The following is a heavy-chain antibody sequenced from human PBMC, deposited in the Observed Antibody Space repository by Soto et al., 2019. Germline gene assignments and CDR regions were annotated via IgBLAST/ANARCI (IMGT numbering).Heavy chain of an antibody. CDR2: IIPLFGTT. J-gene: IGHJ6*02. CDR1: GDTFKNCV. Sequence: QVQVVQSGVEVRRPGSSVKVSCKASGDTFKNCVISWVRQAPGQGLEWMGGIIPLFGTTDFAQRFKGRLTITTDESTTTAYMELSRLRSEDTATYYCAAELGFRKISVAWGQGTTVIVSS. CDR3: AAELGFRKISVA. D-gene: IGHD7-27*01. V-gene: IGHV1-69*01.